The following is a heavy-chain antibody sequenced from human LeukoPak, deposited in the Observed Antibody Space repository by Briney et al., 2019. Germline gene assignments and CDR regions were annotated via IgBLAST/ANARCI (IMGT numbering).Heavy chain of an antibody. Sequence: GGSLRLSCAASGFTFSRYWMHWVRQAPGKGLAWVSRINSDGRSTNYADSVKGRFTISRDNAKNTLYLQMNSLRAEDTAVYYCARDYDFDDYWGQGTLVTVSS. CDR2: INSDGRST. CDR1: GFTFSRYW. CDR3: ARDYDFDDY. D-gene: IGHD3-3*01. J-gene: IGHJ4*02. V-gene: IGHV3-74*01.